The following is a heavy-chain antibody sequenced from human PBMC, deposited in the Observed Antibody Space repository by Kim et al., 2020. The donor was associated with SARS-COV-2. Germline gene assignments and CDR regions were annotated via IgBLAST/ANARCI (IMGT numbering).Heavy chain of an antibody. CDR2: IKSKPDGGTT. V-gene: IGHV3-15*01. D-gene: IGHD2-15*01. CDR3: TTVRGDCSGGSCYVSAPFDH. CDR1: GFTFSNAW. Sequence: GGSLRLSCAASGFTFSNAWMSWVRQAPGKGLEWVGRIKSKPDGGTTDYAAFVKGRFTISRDDSKNTLYLQMNSLTTEDTAVYYCTTVRGDCSGGSCYVSAPFDHWGQGTLVTVTS. J-gene: IGHJ4*02.